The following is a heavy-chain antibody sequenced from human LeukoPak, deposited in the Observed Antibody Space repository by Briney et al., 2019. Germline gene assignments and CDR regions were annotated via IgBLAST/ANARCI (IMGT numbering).Heavy chain of an antibody. J-gene: IGHJ6*03. Sequence: SETLSLTCTVSGGSISSHYWSWIRQPPGKGLEWIGYIYYSGSTNYNPSLKSRVTISVDTSKNQFSLKLSSVTAADTAVYYCARVGAGAGSSFHNYYYYYMDVWGKGTTVTVSS. CDR1: GGSISSHY. CDR2: IYYSGST. CDR3: ARVGAGAGSSFHNYYYYYMDV. V-gene: IGHV4-59*11. D-gene: IGHD3-10*01.